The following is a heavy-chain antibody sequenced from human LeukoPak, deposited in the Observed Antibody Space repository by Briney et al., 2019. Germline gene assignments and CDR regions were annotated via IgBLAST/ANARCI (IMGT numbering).Heavy chain of an antibody. D-gene: IGHD5-24*01. V-gene: IGHV3-7*01. CDR3: ARETPRRGETRDGYR. CDR1: GFTFSSYS. J-gene: IGHJ4*02. CDR2: IKEDGSET. Sequence: GGSLRLSCTASGFTFSSYSMNWVRQVPGKGLECLANIKEDGSETYYADSVKGRFTISRDNPKNLLFLQINSLRVEDTAVYYCARETPRRGETRDGYRWGQGTVVTVSS.